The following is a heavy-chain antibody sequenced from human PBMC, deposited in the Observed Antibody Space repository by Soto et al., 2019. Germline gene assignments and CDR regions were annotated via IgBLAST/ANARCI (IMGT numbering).Heavy chain of an antibody. J-gene: IGHJ5*02. CDR1: GGTFSSYA. CDR2: IIPIFGTA. Sequence: QVQLVQSGAEVKKPGSSVKVSCKASGGTFSSYAISWVRQAPGQGLEWMGGIIPIFGTANYAQKFQGRVTITADKSTSTPYLELSSLRSEDTAVYYCARGGPAEGYSYGFSWGQGTLVTVSS. D-gene: IGHD5-18*01. V-gene: IGHV1-69*06. CDR3: ARGGPAEGYSYGFS.